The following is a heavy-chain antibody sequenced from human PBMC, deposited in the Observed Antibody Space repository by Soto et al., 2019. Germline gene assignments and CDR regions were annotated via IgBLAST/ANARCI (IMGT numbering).Heavy chain of an antibody. D-gene: IGHD3-16*01. CDR1: GDSVTDYY. CDR2: FYYSGTT. V-gene: IGHV4-59*02. J-gene: IGHJ4*02. CDR3: IRGGVAAPPHFEF. Sequence: SETLSLTCSVSGDSVTDYYWNWVRQTPGKALEWIGYFYYSGTTNYNPSLKGRASISVDTSKNQFSLKLTSVTAADTAVYYCIRGGVAAPPHFEFWGQGKLVTVSS.